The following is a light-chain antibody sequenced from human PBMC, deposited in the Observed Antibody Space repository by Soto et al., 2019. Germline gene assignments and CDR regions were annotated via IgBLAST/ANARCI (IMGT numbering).Light chain of an antibody. CDR1: TSNIGSNT. CDR3: AAWDDNLEGVL. V-gene: IGLV1-44*01. CDR2: SNS. J-gene: IGLJ2*01. Sequence: QSVLTQPPSVSEPPGQRGVLSCSGSTSNIGSNTVNWYQQLPGTAPKAVNYSNSLSPSGVPDRFSASKSGTSASLAISGLQSEDEAEYYCAAWDDNLEGVLFGGGSKLTVL.